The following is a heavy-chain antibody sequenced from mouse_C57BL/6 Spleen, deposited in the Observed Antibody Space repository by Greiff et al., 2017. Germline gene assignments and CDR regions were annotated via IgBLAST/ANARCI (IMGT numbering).Heavy chain of an antibody. D-gene: IGHD1-1*01. CDR2: IDPSDSYT. CDR3: ARSHYYGSRYYFDD. CDR1: GYTFTSYW. V-gene: IGHV1-50*01. J-gene: IGHJ2*01. Sequence: VQLQQPGAELVKPGASVKLSCKASGYTFTSYWMKWVKQRPGQGLEWIGEIDPSDSYTNYNEKFKGKATLTVDTSSSTAYMQLSSLTSEDSAVYYCARSHYYGSRYYFDDWGQGTTLTVSS.